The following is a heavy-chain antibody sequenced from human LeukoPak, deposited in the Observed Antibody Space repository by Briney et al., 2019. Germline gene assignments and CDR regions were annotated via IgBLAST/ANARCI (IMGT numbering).Heavy chain of an antibody. Sequence: ASVKVSCKASGYTFTSYDINWVRQATGQGLEWMGWMNPNSGNTGCAQKFQGRVTMTRNTSISTAYMELSSLRSEDTAVYYCATTVTTHYYYYMDVWGKGTTVTVSS. J-gene: IGHJ6*03. CDR2: MNPNSGNT. V-gene: IGHV1-8*01. D-gene: IGHD4-11*01. CDR1: GYTFTSYD. CDR3: ATTVTTHYYYYMDV.